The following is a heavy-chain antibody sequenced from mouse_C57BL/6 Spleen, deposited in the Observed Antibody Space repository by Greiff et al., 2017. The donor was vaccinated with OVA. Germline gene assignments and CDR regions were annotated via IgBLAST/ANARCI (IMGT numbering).Heavy chain of an antibody. J-gene: IGHJ4*01. CDR3: ASYSSGPSYYAMDY. CDR2: ISYDGSN. V-gene: IGHV3-6*01. CDR1: GYSITSGYY. D-gene: IGHD3-2*02. Sequence: VQLQQSGPGLVKPSQSLSLTCSVTGYSITSGYYWNWIRQFPGNKLEWMGYISYDGSNNYNPSLKNRISITRDTSKNQFFLKLNSVTTEDTATYYCASYSSGPSYYAMDYWGQGTSVTVSS.